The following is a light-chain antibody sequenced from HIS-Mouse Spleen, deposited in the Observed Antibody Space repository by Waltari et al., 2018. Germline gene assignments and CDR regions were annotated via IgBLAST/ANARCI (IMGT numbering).Light chain of an antibody. CDR1: AVPKTY. V-gene: IGLV3-10*01. CDR3: YSTDSSGNHRV. Sequence: SYELTQPPSVSVSPGQTARTTCSGDAVPKTYPYWYQQKSGQAPVLVIYEDRKRPSEIPERFSGSSSGTMATLTISGAQVEDEAGYYCYSTDSSGNHRVFGGGTKLTVL. CDR2: EDR. J-gene: IGLJ2*01.